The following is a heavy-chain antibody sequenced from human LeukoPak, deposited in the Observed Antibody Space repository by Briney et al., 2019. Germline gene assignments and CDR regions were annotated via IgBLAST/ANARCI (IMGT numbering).Heavy chain of an antibody. CDR3: ARSSQSVSSSTSCYPFCVYWFDP. J-gene: IGHJ5*02. CDR2: IIPIFATA. V-gene: IGHV1-69*05. D-gene: IGHD2-2*01. Sequence: SLKVSCKASVGTFTSYAISWVRQAPGQGLEWMEGIIPIFATANYAQTTHGRVTITTDESTSTAYMELSSLRSGETAVYYCARSSQSVSSSTSCYPFCVYWFDPWGQGTLVTVSS. CDR1: VGTFTSYA.